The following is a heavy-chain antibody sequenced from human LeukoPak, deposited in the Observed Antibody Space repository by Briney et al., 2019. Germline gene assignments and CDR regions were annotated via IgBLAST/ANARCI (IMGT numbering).Heavy chain of an antibody. CDR1: GYTFTNYW. J-gene: IGHJ2*01. Sequence: GESLKISCTSSGYTFTNYWIGWVRQMPGKGLEWMGIIYPDDSDSRYSPSFQGQVTVSVDKFINTAYLQLSSLKASDTAMHYCARHRSVSSGKLYLDLWGRGTLVTVSS. V-gene: IGHV5-51*01. CDR3: ARHRSVSSGKLYLDL. D-gene: IGHD6-19*01. CDR2: IYPDDSDS.